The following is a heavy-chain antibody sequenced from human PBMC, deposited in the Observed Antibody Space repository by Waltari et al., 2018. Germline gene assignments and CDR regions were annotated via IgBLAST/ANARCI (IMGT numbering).Heavy chain of an antibody. CDR2: IHAGGKT. V-gene: IGHV3-53*01. Sequence: EVQLVESGGVLIHPGGSLRLSCEASGFRVDYNYISWVRQAPGKRLEWVSVIHAGGKTDYADSVKGRFTISRDISKNTVYLQINRVTAEDTAIYYCARAGLGSPSQWLQLFDSWGQGTLVSVSS. J-gene: IGHJ4*02. CDR3: ARAGLGSPSQWLQLFDS. CDR1: GFRVDYNY. D-gene: IGHD5-12*01.